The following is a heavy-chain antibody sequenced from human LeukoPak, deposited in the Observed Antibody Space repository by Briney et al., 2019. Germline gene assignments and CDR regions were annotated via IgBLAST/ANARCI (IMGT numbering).Heavy chain of an antibody. CDR1: VDTFSRYA. CDR3: ARESTFGGVIVLGEDLYWFDP. CDR2: IIPIFGTA. D-gene: IGHD3-16*02. J-gene: IGHJ5*02. V-gene: IGHV1-69*06. Sequence: SVRVSCEASVDTFSRYAISWVREAPGQGLEWMGGIIPIFGTANYTQKFQGRVTITADKSTSTAYMELSSLRSEDTAVYYCARESTFGGVIVLGEDLYWFDPWGQGTLVTVSS.